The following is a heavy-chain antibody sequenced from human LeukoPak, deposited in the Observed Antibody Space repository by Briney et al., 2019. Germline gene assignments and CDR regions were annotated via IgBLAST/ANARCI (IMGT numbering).Heavy chain of an antibody. CDR1: GGSFSGYY. Sequence: SETPSLTCGVHGGSFSGYYWSWIRQPPGKGLEWIGDINHRGSTNYKPSLKSRVTISVDTSKNQYSLKLSSVTAADTAVYYCVAYYYDSNCYYFVDYWGQGTLVTVSS. CDR3: VAYYYDSNCYYFVDY. D-gene: IGHD3-22*01. V-gene: IGHV4-34*01. CDR2: INHRGST. J-gene: IGHJ4*02.